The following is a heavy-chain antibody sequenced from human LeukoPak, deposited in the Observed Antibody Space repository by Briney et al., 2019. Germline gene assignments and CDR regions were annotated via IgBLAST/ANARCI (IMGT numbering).Heavy chain of an antibody. CDR1: RDSISSGGYY. CDR3: VKDGARTSSACHDARVDP. J-gene: IGHJ5*01. CDR2: IYHSGNT. V-gene: IGHV4-31*03. D-gene: IGHD2-2*01. Sequence: SETLSVTPIVPRDSISSGGYYRSWIRQLPGKGLEWIGYIYHSGNTVHKPSLRGRVTMWVDTSRNQFSMKLTSVTAAVTGEYYCVKDGARTSSACHDARVDPWGQGTLVTVSS.